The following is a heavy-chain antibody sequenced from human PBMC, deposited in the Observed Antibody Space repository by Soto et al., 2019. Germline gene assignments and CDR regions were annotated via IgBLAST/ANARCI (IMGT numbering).Heavy chain of an antibody. J-gene: IGHJ6*03. Sequence: QVQLQQWGAGLLKPSETLSLTCGVSGESFSDSYWTWIRQPPGKGLEWIGEINHSGNTKYNPSLKSRVTISVDTSKHEFSLRLSSLTAADTAVYYCAGLRGYYWYIDVWGKGTTVIVSS. V-gene: IGHV4-34*01. CDR1: GESFSDSY. CDR2: INHSGNT. CDR3: AGLRGYYWYIDV.